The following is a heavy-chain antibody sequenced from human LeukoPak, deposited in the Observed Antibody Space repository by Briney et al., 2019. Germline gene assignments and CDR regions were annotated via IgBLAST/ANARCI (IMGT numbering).Heavy chain of an antibody. D-gene: IGHD6-13*01. CDR2: LYNGGST. V-gene: IGHV4-59*13. CDR1: RGSINNYG. CDR3: ARLSHIAAAGAYSYYSLDV. J-gene: IGHJ6*02. Sequence: SETLSLTCTVSRGSINNYGWTWIRQPPGRGLEWIGDLYNGGSTSYNPSLNSRLTISADTSNKQFFLRLRSVTAADTAVYYCARLSHIAAAGAYSYYSLDVWGQGTTVTVSS.